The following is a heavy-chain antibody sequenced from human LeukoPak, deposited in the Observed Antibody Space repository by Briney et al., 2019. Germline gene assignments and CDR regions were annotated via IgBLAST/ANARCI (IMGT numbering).Heavy chain of an antibody. Sequence: SETLSLTCTVSGGSISSYYWSWIRQPPGKGLEWIGYIYYSGSANYNPSLKSRVTISVDTSKNQFSLKLSSVTAADTAVYYCARHEAIFGSVRQYYGMDVWGQGTTVTVSS. CDR1: GGSISSYY. V-gene: IGHV4-59*08. CDR2: IYYSGSA. J-gene: IGHJ6*02. D-gene: IGHD3-3*01. CDR3: ARHEAIFGSVRQYYGMDV.